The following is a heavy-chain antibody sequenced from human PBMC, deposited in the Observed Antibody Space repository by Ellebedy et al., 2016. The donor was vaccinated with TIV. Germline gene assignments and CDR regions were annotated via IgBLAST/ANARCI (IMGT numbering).Heavy chain of an antibody. CDR2: IKSDGSST. CDR1: EFTLSSYW. V-gene: IGHV3-74*01. Sequence: GESLKISXVASEFTLSSYWMHWVRQAPGKGLVWVSRIKSDGSSTNYGDSVKGRFTISRDNAKNTLYLQMNSLRADDTGVYYCTRMGRATPGFDIWGQGTIVTVSS. D-gene: IGHD3-10*01. J-gene: IGHJ3*02. CDR3: TRMGRATPGFDI.